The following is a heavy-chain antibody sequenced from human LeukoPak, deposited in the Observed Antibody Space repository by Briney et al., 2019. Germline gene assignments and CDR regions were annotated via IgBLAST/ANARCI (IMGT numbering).Heavy chain of an antibody. J-gene: IGHJ4*02. CDR3: ARDGVPDYDFWSGYYPTFDY. D-gene: IGHD3-3*01. Sequence: GGSLRLSCAASGFTFSSYSMNWVRQAPGKGLEWVSYISSSSSTIYYADSVKGRFTISRDNAKNSLYLQMNSLRAEDTAVYYCARDGVPDYDFWSGYYPTFDYWGPGTLVTVSS. CDR1: GFTFSSYS. V-gene: IGHV3-48*01. CDR2: ISSSSSTI.